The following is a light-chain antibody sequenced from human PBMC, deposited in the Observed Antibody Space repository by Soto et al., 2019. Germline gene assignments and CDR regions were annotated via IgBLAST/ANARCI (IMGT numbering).Light chain of an antibody. J-gene: IGKJ2*01. CDR1: QSVGRN. Sequence: EIVMTQFPVALSVSPGERVALSCRASQSVGRNFAWYQQRPGQAPRVLIYGTSTRATGVPARFSGSGSGTDFTLTISSLQSEDFAVYYCQQYNKWPYTFGQGTRLEIK. V-gene: IGKV3-15*01. CDR2: GTS. CDR3: QQYNKWPYT.